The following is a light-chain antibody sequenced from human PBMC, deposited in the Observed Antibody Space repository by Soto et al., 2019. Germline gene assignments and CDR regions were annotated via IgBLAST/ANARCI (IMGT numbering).Light chain of an antibody. Sequence: DVVMTQSPLSLSVPLGQPASISCRTSQRPVRSNGNTFLNWVQQRPGQSPRRLIYKASYRDSGVPDRFSGSGSGTELTLKISRVEADDVGVYYGMQGADWPPTVGGGTKVEIK. V-gene: IGKV2-30*02. CDR3: MQGADWPPT. J-gene: IGKJ4*02. CDR1: QRPVRSNGNTF. CDR2: KAS.